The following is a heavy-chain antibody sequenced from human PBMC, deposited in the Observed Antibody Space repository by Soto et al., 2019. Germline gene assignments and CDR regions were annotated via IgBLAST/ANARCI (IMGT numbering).Heavy chain of an antibody. Sequence: GGSLRLSCAASGFTFSSYSMNWVRQAPGKGLEWVSSISSSSSYIYYADSVKGRFTISRDNAKNSLYLQMNSLRAEDTAVYYCARFQLGYDAFDIWSQGTMVTVSS. V-gene: IGHV3-21*01. J-gene: IGHJ3*02. CDR2: ISSSSSYI. D-gene: IGHD6-6*01. CDR3: ARFQLGYDAFDI. CDR1: GFTFSSYS.